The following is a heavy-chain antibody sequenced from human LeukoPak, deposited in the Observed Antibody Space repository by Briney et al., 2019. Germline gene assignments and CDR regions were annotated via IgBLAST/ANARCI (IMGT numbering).Heavy chain of an antibody. J-gene: IGHJ6*02. CDR1: GYTFTSYG. CDR2: ISAYNGNT. CDR3: AREVQYQLLYYYYGMDV. Sequence: ASVKVSCKASGYTFTSYGISWVRQAPGQGLERMGWISAYNGNTNYAQKLQGRVTMTTDTSTSTAYMELRSLRSDDTAVYYCAREVQYQLLYYYYGMDVWGQGTTVTVSS. V-gene: IGHV1-18*01. D-gene: IGHD2-2*01.